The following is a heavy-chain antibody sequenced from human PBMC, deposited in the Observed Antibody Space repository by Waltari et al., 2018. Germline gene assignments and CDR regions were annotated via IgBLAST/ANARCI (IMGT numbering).Heavy chain of an antibody. J-gene: IGHJ5*02. Sequence: QVQLQQWGAGLLKPSETLSLPCAVYGGSFNGSYWSWPRHPPGRGLEWIGEINHSGSNNYNPSLKSRVTRSVDTSKNQFSLKLSSVTAADTAVYYGARGGYDSSGYYYLDWFDPWGQGTLVTVSS. CDR2: INHSGSN. D-gene: IGHD3-22*01. CDR3: ARGGYDSSGYYYLDWFDP. CDR1: GGSFNGSY. V-gene: IGHV4-34*01.